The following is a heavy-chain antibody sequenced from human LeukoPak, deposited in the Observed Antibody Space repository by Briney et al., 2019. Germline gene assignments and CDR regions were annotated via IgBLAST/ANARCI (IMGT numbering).Heavy chain of an antibody. D-gene: IGHD3-10*01. Sequence: PSETLSLTCAVSGYSLSSGYYWGWIRQPPGKGREWIGSIYHSGSTYYNPSLKSRVTISVDTSKNQFSLKLSSVTAADTAVYYCARDVLRGIDYWGQGTLVTVSS. V-gene: IGHV4-38-2*02. CDR1: GYSLSSGYY. CDR2: IYHSGST. CDR3: ARDVLRGIDY. J-gene: IGHJ4*02.